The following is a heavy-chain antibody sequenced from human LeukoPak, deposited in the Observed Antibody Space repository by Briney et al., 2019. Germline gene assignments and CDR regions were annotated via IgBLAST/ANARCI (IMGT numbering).Heavy chain of an antibody. D-gene: IGHD1-20*01. CDR2: LCSDGST. V-gene: IGHV3-53*05. CDR1: GFTVSRNY. J-gene: IGHJ4*02. CDR3: ARDVISRQMITLGLGF. Sequence: PGGSLRLSCAASGFTVSRNYMSWVRQAPGKGLEWVSVLCSDGSTYHADSVKGRFTISRDTSSKTAYLEMNSLRVDDTAVYYCARDVISRQMITLGLGFWGQGTLVTVSS.